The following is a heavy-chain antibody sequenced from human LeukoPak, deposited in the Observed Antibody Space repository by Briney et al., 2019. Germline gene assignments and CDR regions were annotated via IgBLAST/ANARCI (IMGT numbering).Heavy chain of an antibody. Sequence: PSETLSLTCTVSGGSLSSYYWSWIRQPPGKGLEWIGYTYYSGSTNYNPSLTSRVTISVDTSKNQFSLKLSSVTAADTAVYYCARGPFRGFDYWGQGTLVTVSS. J-gene: IGHJ4*02. D-gene: IGHD3-10*01. V-gene: IGHV4-59*01. CDR2: TYYSGST. CDR1: GGSLSSYY. CDR3: ARGPFRGFDY.